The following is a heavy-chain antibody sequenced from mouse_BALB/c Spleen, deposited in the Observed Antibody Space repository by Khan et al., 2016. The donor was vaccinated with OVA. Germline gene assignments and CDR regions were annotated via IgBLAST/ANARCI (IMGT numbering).Heavy chain of an antibody. V-gene: IGHV5-15*02. Sequence: EVELVESGGGLVQPGGSRKLSCVASGFTFSDYGMAWVRQAPGKGPEWVAFIRSLAYTIYYADTVTGRFTISSANAKNTLYLEMSSLRSEYTAMYYCARGRAWFAYWGQGTLVTVSA. CDR2: IRSLAYTI. CDR1: GFTFSDYG. CDR3: ARGRAWFAY. J-gene: IGHJ3*01.